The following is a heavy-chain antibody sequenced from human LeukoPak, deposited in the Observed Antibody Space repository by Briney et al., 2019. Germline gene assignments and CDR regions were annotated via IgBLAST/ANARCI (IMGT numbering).Heavy chain of an antibody. CDR1: GGSISNYF. CDR2: IPYSGRP. V-gene: IGHV4-59*01. CDR3: ARDRTVRGDGTYYYYGMDV. D-gene: IGHD1-26*01. J-gene: IGHJ6*02. Sequence: SDTLSLTCAVSGGSISNYFWSWIRQPPGKGLECIVYIPYSGRPNYNPSLKSRVAISVDTSRNQFSLRLTSVTAADMAVYYCARDRTVRGDGTYYYYGMDVWGQGTTVTVSS.